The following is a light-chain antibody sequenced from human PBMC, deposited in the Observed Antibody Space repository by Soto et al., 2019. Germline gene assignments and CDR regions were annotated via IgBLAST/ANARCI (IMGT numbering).Light chain of an antibody. CDR2: RAS. V-gene: IGKV3-20*01. CDR1: QSVSSNY. J-gene: IGKJ4*01. CDR3: QQYGSSPLT. Sequence: EIVLTQSPGTLSLSPGERAPLSCRASQSVSSNYLAWYQQKPGQAPTVLIYRASSRDTGIPDRFSGSGSGTDFTLSISRLEPEDFAVYYCQQYGSSPLTFGGGTKVEIQ.